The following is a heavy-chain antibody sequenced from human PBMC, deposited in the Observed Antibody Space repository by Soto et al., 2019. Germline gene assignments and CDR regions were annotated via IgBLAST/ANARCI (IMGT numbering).Heavy chain of an antibody. CDR1: GGSFSRYY. D-gene: IGHD2-8*01. Sequence: SETLSLTCAIYGGSFSRYYWHWIRQPPGAGLEWIGEINHSGSTNYNPSLKSRVTISVDTSRNQFSLKLSSVTAADTAVYYCARGLSITNTFYYYYAMDVWGQGTTVTVSS. CDR3: ARGLSITNTFYYYYAMDV. V-gene: IGHV4-34*01. CDR2: INHSGST. J-gene: IGHJ6*02.